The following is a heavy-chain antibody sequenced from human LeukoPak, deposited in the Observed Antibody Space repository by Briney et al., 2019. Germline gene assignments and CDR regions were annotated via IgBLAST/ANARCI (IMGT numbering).Heavy chain of an antibody. CDR1: GGSISSSN. CDR3: ARAPVTSCRGALCYPFDY. Sequence: PSGTLSLTCAVSGGSISSSNWWSWVRQPPGKGLEWVAATSSSDSGKYHADSVRGRFTISRDNSKNTVYLQMNSLRAEDAAVYYCARAPVTSCRGALCYPFDYWGPGILVTVSS. V-gene: IGHV3-23*01. J-gene: IGHJ4*02. D-gene: IGHD2-15*01. CDR2: TSSSDSGK.